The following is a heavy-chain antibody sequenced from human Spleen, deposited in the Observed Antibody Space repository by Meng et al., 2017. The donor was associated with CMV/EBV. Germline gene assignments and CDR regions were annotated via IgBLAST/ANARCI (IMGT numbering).Heavy chain of an antibody. Sequence: ASVKVSCKASGYSFTNYDISWVRQATDQGLEWMGWINPNSGGTNYAQKFQGRVTMTRDTSISTAYMELSRLRSDDTAVYYCARAPADFDYWGQGTLVTVSS. D-gene: IGHD6-25*01. CDR2: INPNSGGT. J-gene: IGHJ4*02. CDR3: ARAPADFDY. V-gene: IGHV1-2*02. CDR1: GYSFTNYD.